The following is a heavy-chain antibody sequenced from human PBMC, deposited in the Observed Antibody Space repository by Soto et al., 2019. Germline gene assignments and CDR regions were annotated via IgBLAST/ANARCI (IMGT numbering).Heavy chain of an antibody. D-gene: IGHD4-17*01. J-gene: IGHJ3*02. Sequence: GESLKISCKGSGYTFYSYWIAWVRQVPGKGLEWMGIIYPGDSDTRYSPSFQGQVTISADKSINTAYLQWSSLKASDTAMYYCASPHGNSYGFGFDIWGQGTIVTVSS. CDR3: ASPHGNSYGFGFDI. CDR1: GYTFYSYW. CDR2: IYPGDSDT. V-gene: IGHV5-51*01.